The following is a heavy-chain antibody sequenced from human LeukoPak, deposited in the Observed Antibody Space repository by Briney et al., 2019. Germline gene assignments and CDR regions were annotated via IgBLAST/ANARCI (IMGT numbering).Heavy chain of an antibody. V-gene: IGHV4-61*02. Sequence: SETLFLTCTVPVCSISSGSYYWSSIPQPAGKGLEWLLRIYTSGSTNYNPSLKSRVTISVDTSKNQFSLKLSSVTAADTAVYYCARSGLRGYSYGFDYWGQGTLVTVSS. D-gene: IGHD5-18*01. CDR1: VCSISSGSYY. J-gene: IGHJ4*02. CDR3: ARSGLRGYSYGFDY. CDR2: IYTSGST.